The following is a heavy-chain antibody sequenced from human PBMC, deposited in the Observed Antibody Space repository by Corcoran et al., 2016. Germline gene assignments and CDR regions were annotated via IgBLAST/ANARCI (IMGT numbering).Heavy chain of an antibody. CDR3: ARDGSHYGGSYPFDY. V-gene: IGHV3-53*01. CDR1: GFTVSSNY. J-gene: IGHJ4*02. CDR2: IYSGGST. Sequence: EVQLVESGGGLIQPGGSLRLSCAASGFTVSSNYMSWVRQAPGKGLEWVSVIYSGGSTYYADSVKGRFTISRDNSKNTLYLQMNSLRAEDTAVYYCARDGSHYGGSYPFDYWGQGTLVTVSS. D-gene: IGHD1-26*01.